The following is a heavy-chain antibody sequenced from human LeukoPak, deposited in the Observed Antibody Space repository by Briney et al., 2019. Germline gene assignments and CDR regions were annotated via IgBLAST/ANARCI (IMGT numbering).Heavy chain of an antibody. D-gene: IGHD6-19*01. Sequence: GGSLRLSCAASGFTFSSYSMNWVRQAPGKGLEWVSYISSSSSTIYYADSVKGRFTISRDNAKNSLYLQMNGLRAEDTAVYYCARETFTEWLVTLHDAFDIWGQGTMVTVSS. CDR3: ARETFTEWLVTLHDAFDI. J-gene: IGHJ3*02. V-gene: IGHV3-48*04. CDR1: GFTFSSYS. CDR2: ISSSSSTI.